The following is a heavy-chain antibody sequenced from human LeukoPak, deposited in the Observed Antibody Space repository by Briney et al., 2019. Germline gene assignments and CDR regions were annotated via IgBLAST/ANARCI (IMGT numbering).Heavy chain of an antibody. Sequence: GGSLRLSCAASGFTVSSNYMSWVRQIPGKGLEWVAVIYSGGSTYYADSVKGRFTISRDNSKNSLYLQMNSLRAEDTAVYYCAKVHNYDSSDNPPPNRMDVWGKGTTVTISS. V-gene: IGHV3-53*01. CDR2: IYSGGST. CDR1: GFTVSSNY. D-gene: IGHD3-22*01. J-gene: IGHJ6*03. CDR3: AKVHNYDSSDNPPPNRMDV.